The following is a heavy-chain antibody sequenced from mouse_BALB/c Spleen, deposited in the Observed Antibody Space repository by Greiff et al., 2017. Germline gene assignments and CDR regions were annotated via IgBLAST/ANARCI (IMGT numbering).Heavy chain of an antibody. V-gene: IGHV5-6-5*01. D-gene: IGHD1-1*01. CDR1: GFTFSSYA. Sequence: EVKLVQSGGGLVKPGGSLKLSCAASGFTFSSYAMSWVRQTPEKRLEWVASISSGGSTYYPDSVKGRFTISRDNARNILYLQMSSLRSEDTAMYYCARDSFTTVVATRYFDVWGAGTTVTVSS. CDR2: ISSGGST. J-gene: IGHJ1*01. CDR3: ARDSFTTVVATRYFDV.